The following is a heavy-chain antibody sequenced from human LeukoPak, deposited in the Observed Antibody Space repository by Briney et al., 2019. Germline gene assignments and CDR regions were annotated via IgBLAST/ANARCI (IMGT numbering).Heavy chain of an antibody. CDR3: ASDSYSPEYFQH. CDR1: GFTFSDAW. Sequence: GGSLRLSCAASGFTFSDAWMSWVRQAPGKGLEWVSVIYSGGSTFYADSVKGRFTISRDNSKNTLYLQMNSLRAEDTAVYYCASDSYSPEYFQHWGRGTLVTVSS. J-gene: IGHJ1*01. V-gene: IGHV3-66*01. CDR2: IYSGGST. D-gene: IGHD2-15*01.